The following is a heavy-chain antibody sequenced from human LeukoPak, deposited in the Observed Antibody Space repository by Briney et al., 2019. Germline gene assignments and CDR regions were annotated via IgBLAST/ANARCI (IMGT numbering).Heavy chain of an antibody. V-gene: IGHV3-53*01. Sequence: GGSLRLSCAASGFTFSGTHMSWVRQAAGKGWEWVSTIFDAGRTTYADSVTGRFTISRDNYKNTLLLQMNSLRADDTAVYYCAGATKWLAHDFWGQGTLVTVSS. J-gene: IGHJ4*02. CDR3: AGATKWLAHDF. CDR1: GFTFSGTH. CDR2: IFDAGRT. D-gene: IGHD6-19*01.